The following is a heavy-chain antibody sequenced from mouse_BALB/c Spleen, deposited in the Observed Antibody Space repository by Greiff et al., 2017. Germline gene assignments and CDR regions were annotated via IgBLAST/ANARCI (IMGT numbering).Heavy chain of an antibody. Sequence: VQLQQSGAELVKPGASVKLSCTASGFNIKDTYMHWVKQRPEQGLEWIGRIDPANGNTKYDPKFQGKATITADTSSNTAYLQLSSLTSEDTAVYYCAREGYYEYYYAMDYWGQGTSVTVSS. CDR3: AREGYYEYYYAMDY. CDR1: GFNIKDTY. D-gene: IGHD2-3*01. V-gene: IGHV14-3*02. CDR2: IDPANGNT. J-gene: IGHJ4*01.